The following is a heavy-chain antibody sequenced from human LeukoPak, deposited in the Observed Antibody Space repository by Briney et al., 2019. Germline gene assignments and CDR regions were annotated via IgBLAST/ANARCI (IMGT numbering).Heavy chain of an antibody. Sequence: SVKVSCKASGGTFSSYAISWVRQAPGQGLEWMGGIIPIFGTANYAQKFQGRVTMTRDTSTSTVYMQLSSLRSEDTAVYYCARGGTTVLSPSWDYWGQGTLVTVSS. V-gene: IGHV1-69*05. D-gene: IGHD4-23*01. CDR1: GGTFSSYA. J-gene: IGHJ4*02. CDR3: ARGGTTVLSPSWDY. CDR2: IIPIFGTA.